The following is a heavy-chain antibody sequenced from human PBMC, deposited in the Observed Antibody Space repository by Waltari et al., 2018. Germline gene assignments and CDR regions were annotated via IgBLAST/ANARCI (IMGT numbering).Heavy chain of an antibody. J-gene: IGHJ3*02. Sequence: EVQLVESGGGLVQPGGSLRLSCAASGFTFRSYSMNWVRQAPGKGLEWVSYISSSSSTIYYADSVKGRFTISRDDAKNSLYLQMNSLRAEDTAVYYCARDPYSGSYVAFDIWGQGTMVTVSS. CDR1: GFTFRSYS. V-gene: IGHV3-48*04. CDR2: ISSSSSTI. CDR3: ARDPYSGSYVAFDI. D-gene: IGHD1-26*01.